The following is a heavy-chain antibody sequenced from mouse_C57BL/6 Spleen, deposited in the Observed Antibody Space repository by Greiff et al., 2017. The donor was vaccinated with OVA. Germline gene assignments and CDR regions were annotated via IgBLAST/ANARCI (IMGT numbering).Heavy chain of an antibody. Sequence: VQLQQPGAELVKPGASVKLSCKASGYTFTSYWMHWVKQRPGRGLEWIGRIDPNSGSTKYNEKFKSKATLTVDKPSSTAYMQLSSLTSEDSAVYFCAREGGGTRMAWFAYWGQGTLVTVSA. CDR2: IDPNSGST. V-gene: IGHV1-62-3*01. J-gene: IGHJ3*01. CDR1: GYTFTSYW. D-gene: IGHD4-1*01. CDR3: AREGGGTRMAWFAY.